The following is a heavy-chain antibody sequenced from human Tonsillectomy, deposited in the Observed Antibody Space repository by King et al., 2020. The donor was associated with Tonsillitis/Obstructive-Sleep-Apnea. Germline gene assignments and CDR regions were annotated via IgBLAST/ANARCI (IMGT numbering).Heavy chain of an antibody. V-gene: IGHV3-21*01. Sequence: VQLVESGGGLVKPGGSLRLSCAASGFTFRSYSMNWVRHAPGRGLEWVSSISSSSSYIYYADSVKGRCTISRDNAKNSLYLQMDSLRAEDTAVYYCARGGAAVVSGVDYWGQGALVTVSS. D-gene: IGHD4-23*01. CDR1: GFTFRSYS. CDR2: ISSSSSYI. J-gene: IGHJ4*02. CDR3: ARGGAAVVSGVDY.